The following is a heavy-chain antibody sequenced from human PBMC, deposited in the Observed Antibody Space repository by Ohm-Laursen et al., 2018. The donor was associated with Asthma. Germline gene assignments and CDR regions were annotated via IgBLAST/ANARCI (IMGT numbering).Heavy chain of an antibody. CDR2: GGSYYDGGLK. Sequence: SLRLSCSASGFTFSSYWMSWVRQAPGRGLEWVAVGGSYYDGGLKYYADSVNGRFTVSRDDSKNTLYLQMNSLRPDDTAVYYCARDVMEWYLPAFDFWGQGTLVTVSS. V-gene: IGHV3-30-3*01. CDR3: ARDVMEWYLPAFDF. CDR1: GFTFSSYW. D-gene: IGHD3-3*01. J-gene: IGHJ4*02.